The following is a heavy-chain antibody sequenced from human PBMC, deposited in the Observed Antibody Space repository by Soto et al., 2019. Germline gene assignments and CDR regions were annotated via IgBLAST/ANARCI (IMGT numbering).Heavy chain of an antibody. Sequence: PSETLSLTCTVSGGSIRSYCWTWIRQPPGKGLEWIGDINNSGSTNYNPSLKSRVTISVDTSKNQFSLKLSSVTAADTAVYYCARDPNYGGNNWYFDLWGRGTLVTVSS. V-gene: IGHV4-59*12. CDR3: ARDPNYGGNNWYFDL. CDR2: INNSGST. CDR1: GGSIRSYC. D-gene: IGHD4-17*01. J-gene: IGHJ2*01.